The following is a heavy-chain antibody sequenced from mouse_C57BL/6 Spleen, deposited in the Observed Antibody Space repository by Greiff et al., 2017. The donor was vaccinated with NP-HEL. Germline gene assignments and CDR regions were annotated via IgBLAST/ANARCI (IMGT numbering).Heavy chain of an antibody. Sequence: QVQLQQPGAELVKPGASVKLSCKASGYTFTSYWMHWVKQRPGRGLEWIGRIDPNRGGTKYNEKCKSKTTLAVDKPSSTAYMQLSSLTAEDSAVYYCARAYGNYRDYAMDYWGQGTSVTVSS. CDR1: GYTFTSYW. D-gene: IGHD2-1*01. CDR3: ARAYGNYRDYAMDY. J-gene: IGHJ4*01. CDR2: IDPNRGGT. V-gene: IGHV1-72*01.